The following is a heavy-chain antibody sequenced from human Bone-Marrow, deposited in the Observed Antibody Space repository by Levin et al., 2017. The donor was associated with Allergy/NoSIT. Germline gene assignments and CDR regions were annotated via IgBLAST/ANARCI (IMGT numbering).Heavy chain of an antibody. J-gene: IGHJ4*02. Sequence: PGGSLRLSCAASGFTFSNAWMSWVRLAPGKGLEWVGHIKTKTKSETTDYSTPVKGRFIISRDDSKNTLYLQMNSLRTEDTAVYYCTTTGGDGWYAEDYWGQGTLVTVSS. CDR1: GFTFSNAW. CDR3: TTTGGDGWYAEDY. CDR2: IKTKTKSETT. V-gene: IGHV3-15*01. D-gene: IGHD6-19*01.